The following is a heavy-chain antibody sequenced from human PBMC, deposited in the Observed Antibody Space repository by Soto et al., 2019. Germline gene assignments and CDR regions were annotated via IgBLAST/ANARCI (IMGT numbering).Heavy chain of an antibody. J-gene: IGHJ6*02. CDR3: AKDFSLWSGRYLSALPYYGMDV. D-gene: IGHD3-3*01. CDR2: ISGSGGST. V-gene: IGHV3-23*01. CDR1: GFTFSSYA. Sequence: HPGGSLRLSCAASGFTFSSYAMSWVRQAPGKGLEWVSAISGSGGSTYYADSVKGRFTISRDNSKNTLYLQMNSLRAEDTAVYYCAKDFSLWSGRYLSALPYYGMDVWGQGTTVTVSS.